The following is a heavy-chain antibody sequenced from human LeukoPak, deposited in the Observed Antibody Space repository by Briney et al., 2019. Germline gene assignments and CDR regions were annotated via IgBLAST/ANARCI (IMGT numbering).Heavy chain of an antibody. CDR2: INHSGST. Sequence: SETLSLTCAVSGYSISSGYYWGWIRQPPGKGLEWIGSINHSGSTYYNPSLKSRVTISVDTSKNQFSLKLSSVTAADTAVYYCARGLTGIAARSFDYWGQGTLATVSS. CDR1: GYSISSGYY. V-gene: IGHV4-38-2*01. J-gene: IGHJ4*02. CDR3: ARGLTGIAARSFDY. D-gene: IGHD6-6*01.